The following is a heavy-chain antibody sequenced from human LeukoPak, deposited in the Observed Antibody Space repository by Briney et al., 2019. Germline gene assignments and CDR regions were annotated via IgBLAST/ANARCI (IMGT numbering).Heavy chain of an antibody. J-gene: IGHJ4*02. CDR3: ARETIGYYDH. CDR1: GGSISSGSYY. V-gene: IGHV4-61*02. D-gene: IGHD3-22*01. CDR2: IYPSGST. Sequence: SQTLSLTCTVSGGSISSGSYYWSWIRQPAWKGLEWIGRIYPSGSTNYNPSLKSRVTISVDTSKNQFSLKLSSVTAADTAVYFCARETIGYYDHWGQGTLVTVSS.